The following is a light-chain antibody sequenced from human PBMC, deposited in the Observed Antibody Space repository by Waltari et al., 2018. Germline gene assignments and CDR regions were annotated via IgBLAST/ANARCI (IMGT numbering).Light chain of an antibody. Sequence: QSVLTQPPSASGTPGQRVTISCSGSSSNIGGNTVNWYQQLPGRAPKLLIYGNNQRPSGVPDRFSGSKSGTSASLVISGLQSEDEADYYCATWDDSLSGFYVFEAGTRVTVL. CDR3: ATWDDSLSGFYV. J-gene: IGLJ1*01. V-gene: IGLV1-44*01. CDR2: GNN. CDR1: SSNIGGNT.